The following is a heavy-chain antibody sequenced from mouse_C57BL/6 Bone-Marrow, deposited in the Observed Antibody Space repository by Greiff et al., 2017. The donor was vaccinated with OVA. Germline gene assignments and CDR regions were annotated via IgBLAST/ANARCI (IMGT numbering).Heavy chain of an antibody. J-gene: IGHJ4*01. CDR3: TRGYSNYYAMDY. Sequence: QVQLQQSGAELVRPGASVTLSCKASGYKFTDYEMHWVKQTPVHGLEWIGAIDPETGGTAYNQKFKGKAILTADKSSSTAYMELRSLTSEDSAVYYCTRGYSNYYAMDYWGQGTSVTVSS. CDR2: IDPETGGT. D-gene: IGHD2-5*01. CDR1: GYKFTDYE. V-gene: IGHV1-15*01.